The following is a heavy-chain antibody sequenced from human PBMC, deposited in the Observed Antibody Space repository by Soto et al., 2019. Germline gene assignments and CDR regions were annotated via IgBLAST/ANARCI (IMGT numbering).Heavy chain of an antibody. D-gene: IGHD1-26*01. V-gene: IGHV3-30*18. CDR1: GFTFSSYG. CDR2: ISYDGSNK. J-gene: IGHJ4*02. Sequence: GGSLRLSCAASGFTFSSYGMHWVRQAPGKGLEWVAVISYDGSNKYYADSVKGRFTISRDNSKNTLYLQMNSLRAEDTAVYYCAKDFRALSVGANPIPVFDYWGQGTLVTVSS. CDR3: AKDFRALSVGANPIPVFDY.